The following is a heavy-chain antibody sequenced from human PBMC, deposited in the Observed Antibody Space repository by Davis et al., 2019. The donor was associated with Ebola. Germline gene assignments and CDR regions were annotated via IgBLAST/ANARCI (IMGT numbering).Heavy chain of an antibody. V-gene: IGHV1-2*02. CDR1: GYTFTGYY. CDR3: AKAVRSKVITMVQGVVDY. D-gene: IGHD3-10*01. J-gene: IGHJ4*02. CDR2: INPNSGGT. Sequence: ASVKVSCKASGYTFTGYYMNWVRQAPGQGLEWMGWINPNSGGTNYAQKFQGRVTMTTDTSTGTAYMELRSLRSDDTAVYYCAKAVRSKVITMVQGVVDYWGQGTLVTVSS.